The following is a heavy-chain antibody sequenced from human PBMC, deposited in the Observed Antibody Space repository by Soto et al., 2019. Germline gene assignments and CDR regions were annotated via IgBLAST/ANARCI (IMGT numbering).Heavy chain of an antibody. CDR3: ARHILGATTPDAFDI. D-gene: IGHD1-26*01. Sequence: GGSLRLSCAASGFTFSTSWMSWVRQAPGKGLEWVTIIKQDGSEEYYVDSVKGRFTISRDNAKNSLFLQMNSLRAEDTAVYYCARHILGATTPDAFDIRGQGTMVTVSS. V-gene: IGHV3-7*01. J-gene: IGHJ3*02. CDR1: GFTFSTSW. CDR2: IKQDGSEE.